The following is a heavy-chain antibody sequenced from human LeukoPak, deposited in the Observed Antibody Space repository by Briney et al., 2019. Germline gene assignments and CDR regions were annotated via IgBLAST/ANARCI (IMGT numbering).Heavy chain of an antibody. D-gene: IGHD3-22*01. CDR3: ARDSASIGHNDAFDI. Sequence: GGSLRLSCTVSGFTFSDFYMSWVRQAPGKGLEWVSYISSSGSMLHYADSVEGRFTISRDNGKNSLYLQMNSLRAEDTAVYYCARDSASIGHNDAFDIWGQGTMVTVSS. CDR2: ISSSGSML. V-gene: IGHV3-11*04. CDR1: GFTFSDFY. J-gene: IGHJ3*02.